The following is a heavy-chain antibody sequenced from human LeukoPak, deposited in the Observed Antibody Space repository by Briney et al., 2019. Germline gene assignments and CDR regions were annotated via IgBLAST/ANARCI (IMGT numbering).Heavy chain of an antibody. CDR2: IYYSGST. J-gene: IGHJ2*01. CDR3: AREGKDCSGAEVCWYFDL. V-gene: IGHV4-59*06. CDR1: GGSINSYY. D-gene: IGHD2-15*01. Sequence: SETLSLTCTVSGGSINSYYWSWIRQHPGKGLEWIGYIYYSGSTYYNPSLKSRVTISVDTSKNQFSLKLSSVTAADTAVYYCAREGKDCSGAEVCWYFDLWGRGTLVTVSS.